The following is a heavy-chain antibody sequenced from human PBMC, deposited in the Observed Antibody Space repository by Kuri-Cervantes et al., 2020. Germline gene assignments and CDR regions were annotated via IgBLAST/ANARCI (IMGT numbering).Heavy chain of an antibody. V-gene: IGHV4-39*07. CDR1: GGSISSSSYY. D-gene: IGHD6-6*01. Sequence: SETLSLTCTVSGGSISSSSYYWGWIRQPPGKGLEWIGSIYHSGSTYYNPSLKSRVTISVDTSKNQFSLKLSSVTAADTAVYYCAKEVRYSSSVGYMDVWGKGTTVTVSS. CDR3: AKEVRYSSSVGYMDV. CDR2: IYHSGST. J-gene: IGHJ6*03.